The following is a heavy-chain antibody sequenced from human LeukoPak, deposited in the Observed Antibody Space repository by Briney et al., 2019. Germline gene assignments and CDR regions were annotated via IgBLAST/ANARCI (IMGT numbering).Heavy chain of an antibody. CDR3: ARSGGLQKFDY. Sequence: PGGSLRLSCAASEVTFRNYAVHWVRQAPGKGLQRVAVISYDGNTIHFADSVKGRFIISRDTSKNTLYLQMNSLRAEDTAVYYCARSGGLQKFDYWGQGTLVTVSS. CDR1: EVTFRNYA. D-gene: IGHD4-11*01. CDR2: ISYDGNTI. V-gene: IGHV3-30-3*01. J-gene: IGHJ4*02.